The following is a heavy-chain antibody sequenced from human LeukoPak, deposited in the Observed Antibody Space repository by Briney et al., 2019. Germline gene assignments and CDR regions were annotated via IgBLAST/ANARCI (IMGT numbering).Heavy chain of an antibody. CDR2: ISGSGGTT. V-gene: IGHV3-23*01. J-gene: IGHJ4*02. CDR1: GFTFSSYA. D-gene: IGHD5-18*01. CDR3: AKDRRGYSYGPVDH. Sequence: SGGSLRLSCAASGFTFSSYAMSWVRQALEKGLEWVSAISGSGGTTYYADSVKGRFTISRDDSENTLYLQMNSLRAEDTALYYCAKDRRGYSYGPVDHWGQGTLVTVSS.